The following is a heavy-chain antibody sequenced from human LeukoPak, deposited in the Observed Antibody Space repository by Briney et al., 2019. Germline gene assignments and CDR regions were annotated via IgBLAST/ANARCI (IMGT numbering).Heavy chain of an antibody. CDR2: SKNKANNYIT. Sequence: GGSLRLSCAASGFTFSDHYIDWVRQAPGKGLEWVGRSKNKANNYITQYAAFVQGRFTISRDNSENSLYLQINSLKTEDTAVYYCARDSSGQGDYWGQGTLVTVSS. CDR1: GFTFSDHY. V-gene: IGHV3-72*01. CDR3: ARDSSGQGDY. J-gene: IGHJ4*02. D-gene: IGHD3-22*01.